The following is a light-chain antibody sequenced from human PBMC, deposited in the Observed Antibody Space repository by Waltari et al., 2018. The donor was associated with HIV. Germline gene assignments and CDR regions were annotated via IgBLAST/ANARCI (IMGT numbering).Light chain of an antibody. CDR3: HQYNSARWT. V-gene: IGKV1-27*01. CDR1: QDISNY. CDR2: TAS. Sequence: DIQMTQSPSSLSASVGDRVTITCRASQDISNYLAWYQQKPGKVPKLLIYTASTLQSGVPSRFSGSGSGTDFTLTISSLQPEDVATYYCHQYNSARWTFGQGTRVEIK. J-gene: IGKJ1*01.